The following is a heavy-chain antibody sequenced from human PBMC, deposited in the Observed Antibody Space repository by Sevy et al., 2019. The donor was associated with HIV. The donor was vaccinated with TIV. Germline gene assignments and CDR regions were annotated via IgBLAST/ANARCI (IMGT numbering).Heavy chain of an antibody. J-gene: IGHJ6*02. CDR2: INSDGSST. Sequence: GGSLRLSCAASGFTFSSYWMHWVRQAPGKGLVWVSRINSDGSSTSYADSVKGRFTISRDNAKNTLYLQMNSLRAEDTAVYYCARDFWSGYSTRGRDYYYGMDVWGQGTTVTVSS. CDR1: GFTFSSYW. D-gene: IGHD3-3*01. V-gene: IGHV3-74*01. CDR3: ARDFWSGYSTRGRDYYYGMDV.